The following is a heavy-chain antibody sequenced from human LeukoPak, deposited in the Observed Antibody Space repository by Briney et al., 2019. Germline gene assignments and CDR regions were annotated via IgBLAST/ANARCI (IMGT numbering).Heavy chain of an antibody. Sequence: ASVKVSCNASGYTFTSYGISWVRQAPGQGLEWMGWISAYNGNTNYAQKLQGRVTMTTDTSTSTAYMELRSLRSDDTAVYYCARTVVTMIVVVPYYFDYWGQGTLVTVSS. CDR2: ISAYNGNT. CDR1: GYTFTSYG. V-gene: IGHV1-18*01. D-gene: IGHD3-22*01. CDR3: ARTVVTMIVVVPYYFDY. J-gene: IGHJ4*02.